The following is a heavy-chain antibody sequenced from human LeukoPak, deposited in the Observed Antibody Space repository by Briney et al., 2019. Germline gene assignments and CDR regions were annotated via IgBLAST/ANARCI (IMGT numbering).Heavy chain of an antibody. V-gene: IGHV3-23*01. D-gene: IGHD2-15*01. J-gene: IGHJ2*01. CDR1: GFTFSNYA. CDR2: ITGTGGST. CDR3: AKDRVVAATNWYFDL. Sequence: GGSLRLSCAASGFTFSNYAVSWVRQAPGKGLEWVSAITGTGGSTYYADSVKGRFTISRDNSRNTLYLRMNSLRAEDTAVYYCAKDRVVAATNWYFDLWGRGTLVSVSS.